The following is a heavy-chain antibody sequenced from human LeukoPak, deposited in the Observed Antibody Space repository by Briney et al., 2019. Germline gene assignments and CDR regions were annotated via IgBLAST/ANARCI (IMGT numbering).Heavy chain of an antibody. V-gene: IGHV3-30*02. J-gene: IGHJ1*01. D-gene: IGHD6-19*01. CDR2: IRYDGSNK. CDR3: AKDPGVAGLGYFQH. Sequence: GGSLRLSCAASGFTFSSYGMHWVRQAPGKGLEWVAFIRYDGSNKYYADSVKGRFTISRDNSKNTLYLQMNSLRAEDTAVCYCAKDPGVAGLGYFQHWGQGTLVTVSS. CDR1: GFTFSSYG.